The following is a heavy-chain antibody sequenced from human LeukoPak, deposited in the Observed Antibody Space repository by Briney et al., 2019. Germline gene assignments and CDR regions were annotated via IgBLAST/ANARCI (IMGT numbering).Heavy chain of an antibody. CDR3: ARGGQYYDFWSGYYPNWFDP. CDR1: GGSISSYY. CDR2: IYYSGST. D-gene: IGHD3-3*01. J-gene: IGHJ5*02. Sequence: SETLSLTCTVSGGSISSYYWSWIRQPPGKGLEWIGYIYYSGSTNYNPSLKSRVTISVDTSKNQFSLKLSSVTAADTAVYYCARGGQYYDFWSGYYPNWFDPWAREPWSPSPQ. V-gene: IGHV4-59*01.